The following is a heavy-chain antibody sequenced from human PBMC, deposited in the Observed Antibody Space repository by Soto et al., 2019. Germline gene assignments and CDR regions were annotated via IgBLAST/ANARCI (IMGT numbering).Heavy chain of an antibody. CDR3: AHSVLDCDSSSCPPLDF. J-gene: IGHJ4*02. V-gene: IGHV2-5*02. CDR1: GFSLSTNGVG. CDR2: IYWDDDK. Sequence: QITLKESGSTLVKPTQTLTLTCTFSGFSLSTNGVGVGWIRQSPGKALEWLALIYWDDDKRYSPSLEGRLTITKDTAKNQVVLTMTNMDPVDTATDYCAHSVLDCDSSSCPPLDFWGQGTLVTVTS. D-gene: IGHD2-2*01.